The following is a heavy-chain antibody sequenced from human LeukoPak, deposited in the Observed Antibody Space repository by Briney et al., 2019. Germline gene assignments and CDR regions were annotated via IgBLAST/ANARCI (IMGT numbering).Heavy chain of an antibody. V-gene: IGHV4-59*01. D-gene: IGHD6-19*01. CDR1: GVSIRSYY. CDR2: VYNTGST. J-gene: IGHJ4*02. Sequence: SSETLSLTCTVSGVSIRSYYWSWIRQPPGKGLEWIGYVYNTGSTDYNPSLKSRVTISVDTSKNQFSLKLSSVTAADTAVYYCARKVGSGWYFDYWGQGTLVTVSS. CDR3: ARKVGSGWYFDY.